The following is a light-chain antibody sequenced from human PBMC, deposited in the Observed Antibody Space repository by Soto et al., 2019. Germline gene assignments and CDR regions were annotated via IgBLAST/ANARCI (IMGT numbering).Light chain of an antibody. CDR3: QHSYSTSQA. J-gene: IGKJ4*01. CDR2: AAS. Sequence: DVRGTKSPISLSASVGARVAXXCRASQSISSYLNWYQQKPGKAPKLLIYAASSLQSGVPPRFSGSGSGTDFTLTISSLQPEDFATYYCQHSYSTSQAFGEGTKVDIK. V-gene: IGKV1-39*01. CDR1: QSISSY.